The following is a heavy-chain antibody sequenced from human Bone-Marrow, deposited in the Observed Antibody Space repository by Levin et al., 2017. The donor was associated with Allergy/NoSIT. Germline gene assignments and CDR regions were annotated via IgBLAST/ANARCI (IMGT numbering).Heavy chain of an antibody. CDR1: GYSISSNCY. V-gene: IGHV4-38-2*02. CDR3: ARDCGELIENWFDS. Sequence: PSETLSLTCVVSGYSISSNCYWGWIRQPPGKGLEWIGNIYHSGNTFYNPSLRSRVTISVDTSKNQFSLKLNSVTAADPAVSYCARDCGELIENWFDSWGQGTLVTVSS. J-gene: IGHJ5*01. D-gene: IGHD3-10*01. CDR2: IYHSGNT.